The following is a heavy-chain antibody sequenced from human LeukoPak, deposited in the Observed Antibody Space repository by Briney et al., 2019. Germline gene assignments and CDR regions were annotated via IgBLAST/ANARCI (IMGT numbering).Heavy chain of an antibody. CDR3: ARLRGLYSGTYRYQTAFEY. D-gene: IGHD1-26*01. CDR1: GFTFSSYA. Sequence: SGGSLRLSCAASGFTFSSYAMSWVRQAPGKGLEWVSAISGSGGSTYYADSVKGRFTVSRDNAKNSLYLQMNSLRVEDTSVYYCARLRGLYSGTYRYQTAFEYWGQGSLLTVSS. CDR2: ISGSGGST. J-gene: IGHJ4*02. V-gene: IGHV3-23*01.